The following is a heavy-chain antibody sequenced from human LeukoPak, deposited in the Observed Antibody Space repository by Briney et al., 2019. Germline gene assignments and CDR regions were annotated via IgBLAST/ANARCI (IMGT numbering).Heavy chain of an antibody. J-gene: IGHJ4*02. Sequence: GGSLRLSSAASGVTLSSYWMHWVRQAPGKGLVWVSRINSDGTSTTYADPVKGRFTISRDTAKNSLYLQMNNLRAEDTAVYYCVAARADFDYWGQGTLVTVSS. CDR2: INSDGTST. D-gene: IGHD2-15*01. V-gene: IGHV3-74*01. CDR3: VAARADFDY. CDR1: GVTLSSYW.